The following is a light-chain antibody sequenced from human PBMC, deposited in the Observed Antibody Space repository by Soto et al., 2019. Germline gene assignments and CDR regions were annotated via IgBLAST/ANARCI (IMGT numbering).Light chain of an antibody. Sequence: QSALTQPRSVSGSPGQSVTISRTGTSSDVGGYNYVSWYQQHPGKAPKLMIYDVSKRPSGVPDRFSGSKSGNTAPLTISGLQAEDEADYYCCSYAGSYTFVFGSGTKVTVL. V-gene: IGLV2-11*01. CDR3: CSYAGSYTFV. J-gene: IGLJ1*01. CDR2: DVS. CDR1: SSDVGGYNY.